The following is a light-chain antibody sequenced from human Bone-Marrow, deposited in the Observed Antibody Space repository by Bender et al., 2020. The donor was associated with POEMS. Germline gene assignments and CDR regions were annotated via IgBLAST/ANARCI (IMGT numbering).Light chain of an antibody. V-gene: IGLV1-50*01. Sequence: QSVLTQPPSVSGAPGQKVTISCTGGRSNIGGGYDVHWYQHLPDTAPKLLIYGNNIRPSGVPDRFSGFQSDTSASLAISGLRSEEEGDYYCATWDDSLSGWVFGGGTKLTVL. CDR2: GNN. CDR3: ATWDDSLSGWV. J-gene: IGLJ3*02. CDR1: RSNIGGGYD.